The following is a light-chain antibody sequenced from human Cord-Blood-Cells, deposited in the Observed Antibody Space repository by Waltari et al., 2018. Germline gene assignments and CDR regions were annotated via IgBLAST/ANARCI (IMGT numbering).Light chain of an antibody. CDR3: QQSYSTPLT. J-gene: IGKJ4*01. Sequence: DIQMTQSPSSLSASVGDRVTLTCRASQSISSYFNWYQQKPGKAPKLLIYAASSLQSGVPLRFSGSGSGTDFTLTISRLQPEDFATYYCQQSYSTPLTFGGGTKVEIK. CDR2: AAS. V-gene: IGKV1-39*01. CDR1: QSISSY.